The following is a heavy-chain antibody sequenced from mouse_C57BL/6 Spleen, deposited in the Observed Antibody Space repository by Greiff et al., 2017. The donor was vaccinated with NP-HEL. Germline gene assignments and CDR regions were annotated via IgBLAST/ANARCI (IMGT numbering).Heavy chain of an antibody. CDR1: GYSFTGYY. D-gene: IGHD3-3*01. V-gene: IGHV1-42*01. Sequence: VHVKQSGPELVKPGASVKISCKASGYSFTGYYMNWVKQSPEKSLEWIGEINPSTGGTTYNQKFKAKATLTVDKSSSTAYMQLKSLTSEDSAVYYCAREGDGAWFAYWGQGTLVTVSA. CDR3: AREGDGAWFAY. J-gene: IGHJ3*01. CDR2: INPSTGGT.